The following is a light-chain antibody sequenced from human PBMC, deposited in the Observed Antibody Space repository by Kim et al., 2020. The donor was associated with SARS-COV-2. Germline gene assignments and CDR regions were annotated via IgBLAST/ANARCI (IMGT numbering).Light chain of an antibody. V-gene: IGKV3-20*01. CDR3: QQYGSSPPLT. CDR1: ERVSSSF. J-gene: IGKJ4*01. CDR2: GAS. Sequence: PGERATPACRASERVSSSFLARYPEKPGQAPRLLIYGASSRATGIPDRFSGSGSGTDFTLTISRLEPEDFAVYYCQQYGSSPPLTFGGGTKVDIK.